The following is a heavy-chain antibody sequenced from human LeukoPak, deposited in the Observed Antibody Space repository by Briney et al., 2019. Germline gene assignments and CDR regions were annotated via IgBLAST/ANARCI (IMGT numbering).Heavy chain of an antibody. CDR1: GFTFSSYW. V-gene: IGHV3-11*01. Sequence: GGSLRLSCAASGFTFSSYWMSWIRQAPGKGLEWVSYISSSGSTIYYADSVKGRFTISRDNAKNSLYLQMNSLRAEDTALYYCAKDIWFTMVRGVTFDYWGQGTLVTVSS. CDR2: ISSSGSTI. CDR3: AKDIWFTMVRGVTFDY. D-gene: IGHD3-10*01. J-gene: IGHJ4*02.